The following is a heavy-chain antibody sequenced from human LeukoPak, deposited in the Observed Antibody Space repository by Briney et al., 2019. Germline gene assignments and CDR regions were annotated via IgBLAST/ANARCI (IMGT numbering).Heavy chain of an antibody. V-gene: IGHV1-18*01. Sequence: ASVKVSCKASGYTFTSYGISWVRQAPGQGLEWMGWISAYNGNTNYAQKLQGRVTMTTDTSTSTAYMELRSLRSDDTAVYYCARDRKLGVNMIVVGPYYYYGMDVWGQGTTVTVSS. CDR2: ISAYNGNT. CDR1: GYTFTSYG. CDR3: ARDRKLGVNMIVVGPYYYYGMDV. J-gene: IGHJ6*02. D-gene: IGHD3-22*01.